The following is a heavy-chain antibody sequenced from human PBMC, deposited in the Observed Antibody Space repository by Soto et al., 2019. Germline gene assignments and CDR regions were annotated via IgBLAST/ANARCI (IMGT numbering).Heavy chain of an antibody. CDR3: AHRRLLLWFGEYRGGGAFDI. CDR2: IYWDDDK. V-gene: IGHV2-5*02. D-gene: IGHD3-10*01. Sequence: QITLKESGPTLVKPTQTLTLTCTFSGFSLSTSGVGVGWIRQPPGKALEWLALIYWDDDKRYSPSLKSRLTITKDTSKNQVVLTMTNMDPVDTATYYCAHRRLLLWFGEYRGGGAFDIWGQGTMVTVSS. J-gene: IGHJ3*02. CDR1: GFSLSTSGVG.